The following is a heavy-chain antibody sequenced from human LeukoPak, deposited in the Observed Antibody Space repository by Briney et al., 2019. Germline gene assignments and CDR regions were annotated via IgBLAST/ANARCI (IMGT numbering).Heavy chain of an antibody. D-gene: IGHD3-16*01. Sequence: SETLSLTCAVSGYSISTGYFWGCIRPSPGQVLEWIGSIFHTGSTSYNPSLKSRVTLSVDTSKNEFSLKLTSVTAADTAIYYCASPRGTYIDYWGQGTLVIVSS. J-gene: IGHJ4*02. CDR3: ASPRGTYIDY. CDR1: GYSISTGYF. V-gene: IGHV4-38-2*01. CDR2: IFHTGST.